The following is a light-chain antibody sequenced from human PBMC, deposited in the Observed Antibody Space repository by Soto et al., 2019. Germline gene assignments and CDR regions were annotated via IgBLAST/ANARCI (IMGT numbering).Light chain of an antibody. CDR2: GAS. J-gene: IGKJ1*01. CDR1: QSASSSY. CDR3: QQYGSSPWT. Sequence: EIVLTQSPGTLSLSPGERATLSCRASQSASSSYLAWYQQKPGQAPTLLIYGASSRATGIPDRFSGSGSGTDFTLTISRLEPEDFAVYYCQQYGSSPWTVGQGTKVDSK. V-gene: IGKV3-20*01.